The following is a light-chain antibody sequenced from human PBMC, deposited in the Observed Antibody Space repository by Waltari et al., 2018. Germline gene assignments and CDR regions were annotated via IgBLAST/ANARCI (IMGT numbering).Light chain of an antibody. Sequence: QSVLTQPPSVSAAPGRKVTVSCSGSSSNIGNYYVSWYQQLPAPAPKLLIYENNGRPSGIPDRFAGSKAGTSANLGITGLQTGDEADYYCETWDSSLSAVVFGGGTKLTVL. CDR1: SSNIGNYY. CDR2: ENN. CDR3: ETWDSSLSAVV. V-gene: IGLV1-51*02. J-gene: IGLJ2*01.